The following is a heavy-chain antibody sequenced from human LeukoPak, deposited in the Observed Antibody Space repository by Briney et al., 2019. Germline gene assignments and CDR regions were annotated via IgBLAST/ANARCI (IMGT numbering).Heavy chain of an antibody. CDR2: IYYSGST. CDR3: ARSPPSYDYGMDV. J-gene: IGHJ6*02. Sequence: SETPSLTCTVSGGSISSYYWSWIRQPPGKGLEWIGYIYYSGSTNYNPSLKSRVTISVDTSKNQFSLKLSSVTAADTAVYYCARSPPSYDYGMDVWGQGTTVTVSS. CDR1: GGSISSYY. V-gene: IGHV4-59*08. D-gene: IGHD3-22*01.